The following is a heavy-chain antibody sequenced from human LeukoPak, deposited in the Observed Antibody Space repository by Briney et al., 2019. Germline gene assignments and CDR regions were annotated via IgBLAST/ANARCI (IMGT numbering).Heavy chain of an antibody. D-gene: IGHD6-13*01. Sequence: GGSLRLSCAASGFTFSSYWMSWVRQAPGKGLEWVANIKQDGSEKYYVDSVKGRFTISRDNAKNSLYLQMNSLRAEDTAVCYCAREALIARRPSKFDPWGQGTLVTVSS. V-gene: IGHV3-7*01. CDR3: AREALIARRPSKFDP. J-gene: IGHJ5*02. CDR1: GFTFSSYW. CDR2: IKQDGSEK.